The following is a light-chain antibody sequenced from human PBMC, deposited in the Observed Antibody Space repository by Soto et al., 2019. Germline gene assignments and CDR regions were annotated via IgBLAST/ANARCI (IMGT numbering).Light chain of an antibody. Sequence: QMTQSPSTLSASVGDRVTITCRASQSISNWLAWYQQKPGKAPKLLLYKASTLQSGVPSRFSGSGSGTEFTLTISSLQPDDFATYYCQQYNSYPYTFGQGTKLEIK. CDR2: KAS. V-gene: IGKV1-5*03. J-gene: IGKJ2*01. CDR3: QQYNSYPYT. CDR1: QSISNW.